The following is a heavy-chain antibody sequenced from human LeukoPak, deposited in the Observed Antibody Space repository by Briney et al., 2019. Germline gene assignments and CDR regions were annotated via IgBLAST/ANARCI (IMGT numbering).Heavy chain of an antibody. V-gene: IGHV4-34*01. CDR3: ARGVSMIVVVIHDWYFDL. CDR1: GGSFSGYY. J-gene: IGHJ2*01. Sequence: SETLSLTCAVYGGSFSGYYWSWIRQPPGKGLEWIGEINHSGSTNYNPSLKSRVTISVDTSKNQFSLKLSSVTATDTAVYYCARGVSMIVVVIHDWYFDLWGRGTLVTVSS. D-gene: IGHD3-22*01. CDR2: INHSGST.